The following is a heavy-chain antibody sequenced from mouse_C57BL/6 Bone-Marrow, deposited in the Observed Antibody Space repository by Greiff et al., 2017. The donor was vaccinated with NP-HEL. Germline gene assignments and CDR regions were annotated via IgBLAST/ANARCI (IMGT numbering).Heavy chain of an antibody. CDR2: ISDGGSYT. CDR1: GFTFSSYA. V-gene: IGHV5-4*01. CDR3: ARDTLVGYFDV. J-gene: IGHJ1*03. Sequence: EVKLVESGGGLVKPGGSLKLSCAASGFTFSSYAMSWVCQTPEKRLEWVATISDGGSYTYYPDNVKGRFTISRDNAKNNLYLQMGHLKSEDTAMYYCARDTLVGYFDVWGTGTTVTVSS.